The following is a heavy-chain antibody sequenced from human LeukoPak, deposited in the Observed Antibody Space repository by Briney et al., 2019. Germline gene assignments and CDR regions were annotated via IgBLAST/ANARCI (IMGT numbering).Heavy chain of an antibody. CDR2: ISGSGGST. D-gene: IGHD6-19*01. V-gene: IGHV3-23*01. Sequence: PGGSLRLSCAASGLTFSSYAMSWVRQAPGKGLEWVSDISGSGGSTYYADSVKGRFTISRDNSKKTVYLQMNSLRAEDTAVYYCAEDSSGWSHIYMDVWGKGTTVTVSS. CDR3: AEDSSGWSHIYMDV. CDR1: GLTFSSYA. J-gene: IGHJ6*03.